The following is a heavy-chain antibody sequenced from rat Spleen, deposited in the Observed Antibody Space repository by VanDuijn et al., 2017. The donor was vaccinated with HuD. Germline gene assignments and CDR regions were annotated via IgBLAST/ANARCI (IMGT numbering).Heavy chain of an antibody. J-gene: IGHJ2*01. Sequence: EVQLVESDGGLVQPGRSLKLSCAASGFTFSDYYMAWVRQAPTKGLEWVATISYDGSSTYYRDSVKGRFTNSRDNAKSTLYLQMDSLRSEDTATYYCARQDYSSYRPYYFDYWGQGVMVTVSS. CDR2: ISYDGSST. V-gene: IGHV5-29*01. D-gene: IGHD1-2*01. CDR1: GFTFSDYY. CDR3: ARQDYSSYRPYYFDY.